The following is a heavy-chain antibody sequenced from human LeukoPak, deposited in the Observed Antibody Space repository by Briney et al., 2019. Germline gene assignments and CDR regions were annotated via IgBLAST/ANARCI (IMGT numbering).Heavy chain of an antibody. D-gene: IGHD3-10*01. Sequence: ASVKVSCKASGYTFTSYGISWVRQAPRQGLEWMEWISAYNGNTNYAQKLQGRVTMTTDTSASTAYMELRGLRSDDTAVDYYARDRFVYFDNWGQGTLVTVSS. CDR1: GYTFTSYG. V-gene: IGHV1-18*01. J-gene: IGHJ4*02. CDR3: ARDRFVYFDN. CDR2: ISAYNGNT.